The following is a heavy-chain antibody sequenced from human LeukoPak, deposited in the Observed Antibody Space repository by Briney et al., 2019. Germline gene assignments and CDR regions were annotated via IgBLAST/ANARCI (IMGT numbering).Heavy chain of an antibody. CDR3: ATRRSSPTPPTV. CDR1: GGSISSGDYY. CDR2: IYYSGST. J-gene: IGHJ4*02. V-gene: IGHV4-30-4*01. D-gene: IGHD6-13*01. Sequence: SETLSLTCTVSGGSISSGDYYWSWIRQPPGKGLEWIGYIYYSGSTYYNPSLKSRVTISVDTSKNQFSLKLSSVTAADTAVYYCATRRSSPTPPTVRGQGTLVTVSS.